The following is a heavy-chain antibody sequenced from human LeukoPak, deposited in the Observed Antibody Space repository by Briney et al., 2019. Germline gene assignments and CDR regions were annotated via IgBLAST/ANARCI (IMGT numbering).Heavy chain of an antibody. V-gene: IGHV3-74*03. CDR2: VQRDGTGS. D-gene: IGHD1-26*01. J-gene: IGHJ4*02. CDR3: ARAQLGDPTDY. Sequence: GGSLRLSCAASGFTFSSYAMYWVRQAPGKGLVWVSRVQRDGTGSMYADSVKGRFTISRDNAKNTLYLQMNSLTAEDTAVYFCARAQLGDPTDYWGQGTQVTVSS. CDR1: GFTFSSYA.